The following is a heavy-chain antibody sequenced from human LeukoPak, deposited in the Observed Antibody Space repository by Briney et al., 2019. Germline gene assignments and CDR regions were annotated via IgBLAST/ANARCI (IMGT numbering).Heavy chain of an antibody. CDR3: AHFSGASSAFDY. D-gene: IGHD2-2*01. J-gene: IGHJ4*02. Sequence: SGPTLVKPTQTLTLTCTFSGFSLETSGVGVGWIRQPPGKALEWLAIIYWNDDRRSSPSLKSRLTITKDTSKNQVVLTVTNMDPVDTATYYCAHFSGASSAFDYWGQGSLVTVSS. CDR1: GFSLETSGVG. CDR2: IYWNDDR. V-gene: IGHV2-5*01.